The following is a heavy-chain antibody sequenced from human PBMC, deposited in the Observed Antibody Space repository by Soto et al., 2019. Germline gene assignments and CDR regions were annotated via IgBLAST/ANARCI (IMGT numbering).Heavy chain of an antibody. J-gene: IGHJ4*02. CDR3: ARGGGLPDCGGYCPPDY. D-gene: IGHD2-21*02. Sequence: QLQLQESGSGLLEPSQTLSLTCAVSGASISSSGYSWNWIRQAPGRGLEWIGSFLYTGTSSYDPSLKSLVTKSADKSKNQFSLQLTSVTAADTAVYHCARGGGLPDCGGYCPPDYWGQGTLVTVSS. CDR2: FLYTGTS. CDR1: GASISSSGYS. V-gene: IGHV4-30-2*01.